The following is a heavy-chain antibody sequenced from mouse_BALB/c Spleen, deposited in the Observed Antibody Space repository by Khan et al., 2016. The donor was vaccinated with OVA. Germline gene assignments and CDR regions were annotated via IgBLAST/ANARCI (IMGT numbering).Heavy chain of an antibody. V-gene: IGHV1-4*01. CDR3: ARDRIDY. CDR1: GYTFTTYW. J-gene: IGHJ2*01. Sequence: VQLQESGAELAKPGASVKMSCKASGYTFTTYWMHWVHQRPGQGLEWLGYINPTSAYTDYNEKFKDKATLSADKSSSTAYMQLSSRTSEDSAVYYCARDRIDYWGQGTTLTVSS. CDR2: INPTSAYT.